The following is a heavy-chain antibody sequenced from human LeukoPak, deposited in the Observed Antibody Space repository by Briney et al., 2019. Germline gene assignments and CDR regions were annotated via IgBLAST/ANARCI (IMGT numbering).Heavy chain of an antibody. Sequence: GGSLRLSCAASGFTFSSYAMSWVRQAPGRGLEWVSAISGSGGSTYYADSVKGRFTISRDNSKNTLYLQMNSLRAEDTAVYYCAKYSSSWSLYGMDVWGQGTTVTVSS. D-gene: IGHD6-13*01. CDR3: AKYSSSWSLYGMDV. CDR1: GFTFSSYA. V-gene: IGHV3-23*01. J-gene: IGHJ6*02. CDR2: ISGSGGST.